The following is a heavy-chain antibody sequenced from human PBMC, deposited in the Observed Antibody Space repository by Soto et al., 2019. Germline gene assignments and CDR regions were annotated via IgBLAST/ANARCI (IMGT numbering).Heavy chain of an antibody. CDR1: GFTFSDYY. D-gene: IGHD3-9*01. J-gene: IGHJ4*02. CDR2: ISSSGSTI. CDR3: AREKYYCDILTGYYRLPFDY. V-gene: IGHV3-11*01. Sequence: GGSLRLSCAASGFTFSDYYMSWIRQAPGKGLEWVSYISSSGSTIYYAVSVKGRFTISRDNAKNSLYLQMNSLRAEDTAVYYCAREKYYCDILTGYYRLPFDYWGQGTLVTVSS.